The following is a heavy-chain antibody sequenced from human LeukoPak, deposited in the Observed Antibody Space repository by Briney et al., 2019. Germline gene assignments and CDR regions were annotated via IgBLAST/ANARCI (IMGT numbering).Heavy chain of an antibody. J-gene: IGHJ4*02. Sequence: ASVKVSCKASGYTFTGYYMHRVRQAPGQGLEWMGWINPNSGGTNYAQKFQGRVTMTRDTSISTAYMELSRLRSDDTAVYYCARGAFVVVTAIDYWGQGTLVTVSS. V-gene: IGHV1-2*02. D-gene: IGHD2-21*02. CDR3: ARGAFVVVTAIDY. CDR2: INPNSGGT. CDR1: GYTFTGYY.